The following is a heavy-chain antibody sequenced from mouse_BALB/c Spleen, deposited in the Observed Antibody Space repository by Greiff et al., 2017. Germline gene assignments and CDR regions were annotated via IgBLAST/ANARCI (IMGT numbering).Heavy chain of an antibody. V-gene: IGHV1-69*02. Sequence: QVQLQQSGAELVRPGASVKLSCKASGYTFTSYWINWVKQRPGQGLEWIGNIYPSDSYTNYNQKFKDKATLTVDKSSSTAYMQLSSPTSEDSAVYDCTRSTTITLDYWGQGTTLTVSS. D-gene: IGHD2-4*01. CDR3: TRSTTITLDY. J-gene: IGHJ2*01. CDR1: GYTFTSYW. CDR2: IYPSDSYT.